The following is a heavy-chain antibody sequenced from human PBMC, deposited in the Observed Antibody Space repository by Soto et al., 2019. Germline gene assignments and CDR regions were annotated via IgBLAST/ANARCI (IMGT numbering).Heavy chain of an antibody. CDR2: INPNSGGT. CDR3: ARNEDTIFGVVRY. Sequence: APLTVSCNASGYTFNGYYMHWVRQAPGQGLEWMGWINPNSGGTNYAQKFQGRVTMTRDTSISTAYMALSRLRSDETAVYYCARNEDTIFGVVRYWGQGTLVTVSS. CDR1: GYTFNGYY. D-gene: IGHD3-3*01. J-gene: IGHJ4*02. V-gene: IGHV1-2*02.